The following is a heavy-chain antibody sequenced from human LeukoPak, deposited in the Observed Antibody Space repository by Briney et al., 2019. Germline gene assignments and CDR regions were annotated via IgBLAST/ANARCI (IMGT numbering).Heavy chain of an antibody. Sequence: AASVNVSCKASGYTFTSYDINWVRQATGQGLEWMGWMNPNSGNTGYAQKFQGRVTMTRNTSISTDDMELSSLRSEDTAVYYCARDDSEYYYDSSGYSTTPFPTDYWGQGTLVTVSS. CDR1: GYTFTSYD. D-gene: IGHD3-22*01. CDR3: ARDDSEYYYDSSGYSTTPFPTDY. V-gene: IGHV1-8*01. J-gene: IGHJ4*02. CDR2: MNPNSGNT.